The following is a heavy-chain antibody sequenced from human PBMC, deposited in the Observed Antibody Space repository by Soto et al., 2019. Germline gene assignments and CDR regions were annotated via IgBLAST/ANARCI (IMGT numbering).Heavy chain of an antibody. CDR1: GFTFSNVW. J-gene: IGHJ6*02. CDR3: IPLKYGMDV. V-gene: IGHV3-15*07. CDR2: TKSKIDGETI. Sequence: GGSLRLSCAASGFTFSNVWMNWVRQAPGKGLEWVGRTKSKIDGETIDYAAPVKGRFTISRDDSKNTLYLQMNSLKIEHTAVYYCIPLKYGMDVLGQGATVTVS.